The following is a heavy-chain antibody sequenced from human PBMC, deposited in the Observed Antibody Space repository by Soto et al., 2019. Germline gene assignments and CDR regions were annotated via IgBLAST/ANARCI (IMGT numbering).Heavy chain of an antibody. D-gene: IGHD3-16*01. J-gene: IGHJ5*02. CDR2: IYYSGST. Sequence: PSETLSLTCTVSGGSISSSSYYWGWIRQPPGKGLEWIGSIYYSGSTYYNPSLKSRVTISVDTSKNQFSLKLSSVTAANTAVYYCARRGRDRDSNWFDPWGQGTLVTVSS. CDR1: GGSISSSSYY. CDR3: ARRGRDRDSNWFDP. V-gene: IGHV4-39*01.